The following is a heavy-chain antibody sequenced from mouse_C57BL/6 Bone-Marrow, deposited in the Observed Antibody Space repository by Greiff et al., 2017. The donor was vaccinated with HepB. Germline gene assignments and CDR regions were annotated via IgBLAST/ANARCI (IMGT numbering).Heavy chain of an antibody. CDR2: ILPGSGST. J-gene: IGHJ2*01. CDR1: GYTFTGYW. Sequence: VQLQQSGAELMKPGASVKLSCKATGYTFTGYWIEWVKQRPGHGLEWIGEILPGSGSTNYNEKFKGKATFTADTSSNTAYMQLSSLTTEDSAIYYCASRKDYGSREGYYFDYWGQGTTLTVSS. D-gene: IGHD1-1*01. V-gene: IGHV1-9*01. CDR3: ASRKDYGSREGYYFDY.